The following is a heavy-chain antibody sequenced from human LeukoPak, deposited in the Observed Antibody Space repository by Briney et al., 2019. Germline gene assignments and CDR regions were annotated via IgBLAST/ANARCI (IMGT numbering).Heavy chain of an antibody. D-gene: IGHD3-10*01. CDR3: ARDVWFGQGAFDI. J-gene: IGHJ3*02. Sequence: PSETLSLTCTVSGVSISSYYWSWVRQPPGKGLEWVGYIHYSGSTNYNPSLKSRVTISVDTSKNQFSLKLSSVTAADTAVYYCARDVWFGQGAFDIWGQGTMVTVSS. CDR2: IHYSGST. V-gene: IGHV4-59*01. CDR1: GVSISSYY.